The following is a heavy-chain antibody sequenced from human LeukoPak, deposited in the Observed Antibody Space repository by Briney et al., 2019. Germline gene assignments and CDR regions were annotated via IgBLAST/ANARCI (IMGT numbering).Heavy chain of an antibody. V-gene: IGHV1-2*02. Sequence: GASVKVSCKASGYTFTSYGISWVRQDPGQGLEWMGWINPNSGGTNYAQKFQGRVTMTRDSSISTAYMELSRLRSDDTAVYYCARSRLVRGATFDYWGQGTLVTVSS. D-gene: IGHD3-10*01. J-gene: IGHJ4*02. CDR1: GYTFTSYG. CDR2: INPNSGGT. CDR3: ARSRLVRGATFDY.